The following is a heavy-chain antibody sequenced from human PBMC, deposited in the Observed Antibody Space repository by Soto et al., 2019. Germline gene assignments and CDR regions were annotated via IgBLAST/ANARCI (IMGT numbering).Heavy chain of an antibody. CDR1: GYPISSGYY. D-gene: IGHD1-1*01. CDR3: ARQDYNWNYNWFDP. CDR2: IYHSGST. V-gene: IGHV4-38-2*01. Sequence: SETLSLTCAVSGYPISSGYYWGWIRQPPGKGLEWIGSIYHSGSTYYNPSLKSRVTISVDTSKNQFSLKLSSVTAADTAVYYCARQDYNWNYNWFDPWGQGTLVTVSS. J-gene: IGHJ5*02.